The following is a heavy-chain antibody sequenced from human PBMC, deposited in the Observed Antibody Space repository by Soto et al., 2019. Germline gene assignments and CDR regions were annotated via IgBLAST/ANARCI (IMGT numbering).Heavy chain of an antibody. CDR2: ISAYNGNT. CDR1: GYTFTSYG. V-gene: IGHV1-18*01. Sequence: QVQLVQSGAAVKKPGASVKVSCKASGYTFTSYGISWVRQAPGQGLEWMGWISAYNGNTNYAQKLQGRVTMTTDTSTSTAYRELRRLRSDDTAAYYCARDRGQGRFLEWLSTCDNWGEGTMVTVSS. CDR3: ARDRGQGRFLEWLSTCDN. D-gene: IGHD3-3*01. J-gene: IGHJ4*02.